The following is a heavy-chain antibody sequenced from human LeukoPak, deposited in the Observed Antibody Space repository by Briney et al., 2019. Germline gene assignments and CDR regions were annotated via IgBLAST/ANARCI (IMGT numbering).Heavy chain of an antibody. CDR2: ILYDGSKK. CDR1: GFTFTNYN. D-gene: IGHD3-9*01. J-gene: IGHJ3*02. CDR3: ANFDGDSQAFHI. Sequence: GGSLRLSCAASGFTFTNYNMHWVLQIPGKGLQWVAAILYDGSKKYYAESVKGRFSVYRDNSNYTLYLQMNSLKTEDTALYSCANFDGDSQAFHIWGQGTMVTVSS. V-gene: IGHV3-30*18.